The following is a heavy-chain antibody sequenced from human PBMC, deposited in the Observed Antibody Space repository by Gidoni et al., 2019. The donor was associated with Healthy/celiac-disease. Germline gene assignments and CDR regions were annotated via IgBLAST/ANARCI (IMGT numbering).Heavy chain of an antibody. J-gene: IGHJ3*02. CDR3: ARDIIAVAGTSHAFDI. CDR2: IIPIFGTA. D-gene: IGHD6-19*01. CDR1: GGTFSSYA. Sequence: QVQLVQSGAEVKKPGSSVKVACKASGGTFSSYAISWVRQAPGQGLEWRGGIIPIFGTANYAQKFQGRVTITADESTSTAYMELSSLRSEDTAVYYCARDIIAVAGTSHAFDIWGQGTMVTVSS. V-gene: IGHV1-69*12.